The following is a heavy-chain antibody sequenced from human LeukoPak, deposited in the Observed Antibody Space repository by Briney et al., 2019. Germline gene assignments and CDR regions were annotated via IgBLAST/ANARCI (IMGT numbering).Heavy chain of an antibody. Sequence: ASVKVSCKASGYTFPGYYLHWVRQAPGQGLEWMGWINPKSGGTNYAQKFQGRVTMTRDTSISTAYMELRRLSSDDTAVYYCARGDKSGYYGAFDIWGQGTMVTVSS. CDR2: INPKSGGT. V-gene: IGHV1-2*02. D-gene: IGHD3-22*01. CDR3: ARGDKSGYYGAFDI. CDR1: GYTFPGYY. J-gene: IGHJ3*02.